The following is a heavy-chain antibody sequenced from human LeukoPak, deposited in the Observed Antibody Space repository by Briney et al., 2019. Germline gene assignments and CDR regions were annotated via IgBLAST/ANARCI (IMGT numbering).Heavy chain of an antibody. CDR1: GFTFSTYS. CDR2: ISSSSSTI. V-gene: IGHV3-48*01. J-gene: IGHJ3*02. Sequence: GGSLRLSCAASGFTFSTYSINWVRQAPGKGLEWVSYISSSSSTIYYADSVKGRFTISRDNSKNTLYLQMNSLRAEDTAVYYCARARGYAFDIWGQGTMVTVSS. CDR3: ARARGYAFDI.